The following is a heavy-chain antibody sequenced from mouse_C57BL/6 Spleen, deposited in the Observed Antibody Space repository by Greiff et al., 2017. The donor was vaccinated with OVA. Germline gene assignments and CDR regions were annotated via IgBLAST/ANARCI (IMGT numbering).Heavy chain of an antibody. D-gene: IGHD2-1*01. J-gene: IGHJ2*01. CDR1: GYTFTDYY. CDR3: ANYGNYYCDY. Sequence: EVQLQQSGPELVKPGASVKISCKASGYTFTDYYMHWVKQSHGKSLEWIGDINPNNGGTSYNQKFKGKATLTVDKSSSTAYMELRSLTSEDSAVYYCANYGNYYCDYWGQGTTLTGSS. V-gene: IGHV1-26*01. CDR2: INPNNGGT.